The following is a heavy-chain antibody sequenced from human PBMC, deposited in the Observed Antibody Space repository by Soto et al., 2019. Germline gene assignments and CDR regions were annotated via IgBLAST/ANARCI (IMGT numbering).Heavy chain of an antibody. J-gene: IGHJ4*02. V-gene: IGHV3-23*01. CDR3: VKAVYLLDFDY. CDR1: GFTFSSYA. Sequence: GGSLRLSCAASGFTFSSYAMTWVRRAPGKGLEWVSTISGTGTTTYYADSVKGRFTISRDNSRNTLHLQMNSLRTEDTAVYYCVKAVYLLDFDYWGQGTLVTVSS. CDR2: ISGTGTTT. D-gene: IGHD2-8*01.